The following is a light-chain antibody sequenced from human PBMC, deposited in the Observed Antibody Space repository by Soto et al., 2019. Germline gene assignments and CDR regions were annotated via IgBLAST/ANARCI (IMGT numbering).Light chain of an antibody. Sequence: RVTIPCRASHSISSWLAWYQQQPGKAPKLLIYDASSLESGVPSRFSGSGSGTEFTLTISSLQPDDFATYYCQQYNSYWTFGQGTQVDIK. V-gene: IGKV1-5*01. CDR1: HSISSW. CDR2: DAS. J-gene: IGKJ1*01. CDR3: QQYNSYWT.